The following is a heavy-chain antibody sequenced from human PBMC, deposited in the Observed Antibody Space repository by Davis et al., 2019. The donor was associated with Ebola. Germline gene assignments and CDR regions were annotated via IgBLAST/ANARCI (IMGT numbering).Heavy chain of an antibody. J-gene: IGHJ5*02. Sequence: PSETLSLTCSLPGGSISRGDYYRSSIRQHPGKGLEWIGYIYDIHSTYYNPSLKSRVTISLDTSKNQLSLRLSAVTAADTAVYYCAREEAADAGWFDPWSQGTLVTVYS. D-gene: IGHD6-13*01. CDR3: AREEAADAGWFDP. CDR1: GGSISRGDYY. CDR2: IYDIHST. V-gene: IGHV4-31*03.